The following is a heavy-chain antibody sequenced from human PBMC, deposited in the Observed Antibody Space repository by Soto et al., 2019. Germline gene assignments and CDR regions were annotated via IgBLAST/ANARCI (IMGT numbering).Heavy chain of an antibody. CDR2: IYHSGST. CDR3: ARLNRGAGFY. D-gene: IGHD6-19*01. CDR1: GGSISSSNW. J-gene: IGHJ4*02. V-gene: IGHV4-4*02. Sequence: QVQLQESGPGLVKPSGTLSLTCAVSGGSISSSNWWRWVRQPPGKGLEWIGEIYHSGSTNHNPSLKRRVTLSVVKSKTSLSRKLGSVTAADRDVYYCARLNRGAGFYWGQGTLVTFSS.